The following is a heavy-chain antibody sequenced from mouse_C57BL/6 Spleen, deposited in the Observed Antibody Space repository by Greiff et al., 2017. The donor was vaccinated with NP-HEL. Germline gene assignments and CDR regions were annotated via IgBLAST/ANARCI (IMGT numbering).Heavy chain of an antibody. J-gene: IGHJ3*01. CDR2: IYPGSGST. D-gene: IGHD2-4*01. CDR1: GYTFTSYW. V-gene: IGHV1-55*01. Sequence: GERQKTGAELVKPGASVKMSCKASGYTFTSYWITWVKQRPGQGLEWIGDIYPGSGSTNYNEKFKSKATLTVDTSSSTAYMQLSSLTSEDSAVYYCARSLYYDYDAGFAYWGQGTLVTVSA. CDR3: ARSLYYDYDAGFAY.